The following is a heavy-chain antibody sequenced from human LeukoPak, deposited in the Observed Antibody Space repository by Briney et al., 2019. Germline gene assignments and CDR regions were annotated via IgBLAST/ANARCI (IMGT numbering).Heavy chain of an antibody. CDR1: GYTFTRYD. Sequence: ASVKLSCKASGYTFTRYDINWVRHAPGQGLEWMGYMNPNSGNTGYAQKCQGRVTMTRNTHISTPYMELSRLRSEDTGVCLCARGLAQDYYDSIGYCDYWGERALLTVSP. CDR3: ARGLAQDYYDSIGYCDY. J-gene: IGHJ4*02. V-gene: IGHV1-8*01. CDR2: MNPNSGNT. D-gene: IGHD3-22*01.